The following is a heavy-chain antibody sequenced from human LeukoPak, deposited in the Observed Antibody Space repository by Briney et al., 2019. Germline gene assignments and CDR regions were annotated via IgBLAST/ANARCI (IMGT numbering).Heavy chain of an antibody. J-gene: IGHJ3*02. CDR1: RGSISSSTNY. CDR2: IYYSGST. CDR3: ARQSAQSYDFWSGYYRMDAFDI. Sequence: PSETLSLTCTVSRGSISSSTNYWGWIRQPPGKGLEWIGSIYYSGSTYYNPSLKSRVTISVDTSKNQFSLKLSSVTAADTAVYYCARQSAQSYDFWSGYYRMDAFDIWGQGTMVTVSS. D-gene: IGHD3-3*01. V-gene: IGHV4-39*01.